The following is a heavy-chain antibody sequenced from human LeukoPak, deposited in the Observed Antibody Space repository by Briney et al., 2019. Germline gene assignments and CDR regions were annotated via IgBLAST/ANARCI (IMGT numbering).Heavy chain of an antibody. CDR2: IHPTDGST. D-gene: IGHD3-22*01. V-gene: IGHV1-46*01. Sequence: GASVKVSCKTSGYTFSTYYMHWVRQAPGQGLEWLGIIHPTDGSTSYTQKIQGRVTMPRDTATGTVYLELSSLRSEDTAVYWCARGGRCDSSGYYCIYWGQGTLVTVSS. CDR1: GYTFSTYY. CDR3: ARGGRCDSSGYYCIY. J-gene: IGHJ4*02.